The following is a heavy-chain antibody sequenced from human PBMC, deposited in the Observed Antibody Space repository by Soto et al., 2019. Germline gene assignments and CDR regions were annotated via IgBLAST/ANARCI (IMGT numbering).Heavy chain of an antibody. V-gene: IGHV4-4*02. CDR1: GGSITTNW. J-gene: IGHJ4*02. CDR2: IYHSGTT. Sequence: QVHLQESGPGLVKPSGTLSLTCAVSGGSITTNWWSWVRQPPGKGLEWIGEIYHSGTTNYNPSLRGRVTISVDKSNNQFSLNLNSVTAADSAIYSCARHIAVHRTRGFDYWGQGNLVTVSS. D-gene: IGHD6-19*01. CDR3: ARHIAVHRTRGFDY.